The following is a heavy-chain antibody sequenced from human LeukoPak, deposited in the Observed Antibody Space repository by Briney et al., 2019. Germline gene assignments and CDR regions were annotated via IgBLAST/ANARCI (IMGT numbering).Heavy chain of an antibody. J-gene: IGHJ1*01. Sequence: GGSLRLSCAASGSTFSSYGMHWVRQAPDKGLEWVAFIHYTGLKANYADSVNGRFTISRDNSQNTVYLQMNNLRGEDTAVYYCAKDGGSGSFYRYSRQWGQGTLVIVSS. V-gene: IGHV3-30*02. D-gene: IGHD1-26*01. CDR2: IHYTGLKA. CDR1: GSTFSSYG. CDR3: AKDGGSGSFYRYSRQ.